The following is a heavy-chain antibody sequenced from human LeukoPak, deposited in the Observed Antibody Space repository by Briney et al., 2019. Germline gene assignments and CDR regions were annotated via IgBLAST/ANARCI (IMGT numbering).Heavy chain of an antibody. V-gene: IGHV4-59*01. Sequence: SETLSLTCTVSDGSINNYYWSWIRQPPGKGLEWIGYIYYSGSTNYNPSLKSRVTISVDTSKNQFSLKLSSVTAADTAVYYCARDESSTSPMARAFDIWGQGTMVTVSS. CDR2: IYYSGST. J-gene: IGHJ3*02. CDR1: DGSINNYY. CDR3: ARDESSTSPMARAFDI. D-gene: IGHD2-2*01.